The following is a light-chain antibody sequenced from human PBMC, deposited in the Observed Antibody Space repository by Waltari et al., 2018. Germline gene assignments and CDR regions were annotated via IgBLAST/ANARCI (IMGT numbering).Light chain of an antibody. CDR1: RSNLASYTL. CDR3: CSYADNRV. J-gene: IGLJ3*02. CDR2: EGA. Sequence: QSALTQPASVSGSPGQSITISCTASRSNLASYTLVSWYQQHAGKPPKLIIYEGAKRPSGVSNRFSGSKSGNTASLTISGLQAEDEADYYCCSYADNRVFGGGTKLTVL. V-gene: IGLV2-23*01.